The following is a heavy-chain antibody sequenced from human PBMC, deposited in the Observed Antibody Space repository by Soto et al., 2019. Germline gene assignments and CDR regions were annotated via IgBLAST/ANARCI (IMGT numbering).Heavy chain of an antibody. J-gene: IGHJ4*01. D-gene: IGHD6-19*01. Sequence: SETLSVTCRVSGGSMSGYYWSWIRQAPGKGLEWIGYVYYTGSTNYNPSPQSRVTISVDTSNKQFSLSLRLVTAADTAVYFCARSIAVPGSHIDHWGQGIRVTVSS. CDR1: GGSMSGYY. CDR3: ARSIAVPGSHIDH. V-gene: IGHV4-59*01. CDR2: VYYTGST.